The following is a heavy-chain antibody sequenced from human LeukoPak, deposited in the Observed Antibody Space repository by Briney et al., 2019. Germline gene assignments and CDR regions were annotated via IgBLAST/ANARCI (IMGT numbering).Heavy chain of an antibody. CDR1: GGSFSGYY. D-gene: IGHD3-22*01. CDR2: INHSGST. CDR3: ARDPAWLYFHN. Sequence: SETLSLTCAVYGGSFSGYYWSWIRQPPGKGLEWIGEINHSGSTNYNPSLKSRVTISVDTSKNQFSLKLSSVTAADTAVYYCARDPAWLYFHNWGQGTLVTVSS. J-gene: IGHJ1*01. V-gene: IGHV4-34*01.